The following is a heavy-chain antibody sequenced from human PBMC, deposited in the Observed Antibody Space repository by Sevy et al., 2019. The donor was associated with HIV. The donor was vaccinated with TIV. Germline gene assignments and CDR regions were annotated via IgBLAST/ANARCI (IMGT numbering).Heavy chain of an antibody. D-gene: IGHD2-15*01. V-gene: IGHV1-69*13. J-gene: IGHJ6*02. CDR2: VIPIFGTA. Sequence: ASVKVPCKASGGTFSSYAISWVRQAPGQGLEWMGGVIPIFGTANYVQKSQGRVTITADESTITAYMELSSLRSEDTAGYYCARADIVVVVAATVYYYGMDVWGQGTTVTVSS. CDR1: GGTFSSYA. CDR3: ARADIVVVVAATVYYYGMDV.